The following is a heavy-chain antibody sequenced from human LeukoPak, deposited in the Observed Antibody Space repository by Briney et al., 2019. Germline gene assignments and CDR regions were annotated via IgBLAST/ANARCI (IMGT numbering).Heavy chain of an antibody. V-gene: IGHV1-2*02. Sequence: ASVKVSCKASGYTFTGYYIHWVRQAPGQGLEWMGWINPNSGGTKYAQKFQGRVTMTRDMSTSTVYMELSSLRSEDTAVYYCAREAGYSGIVVRRFDPWGQGTLVTVSS. CDR1: GYTFTGYY. CDR3: AREAGYSGIVVRRFDP. J-gene: IGHJ5*02. D-gene: IGHD3-22*01. CDR2: INPNSGGT.